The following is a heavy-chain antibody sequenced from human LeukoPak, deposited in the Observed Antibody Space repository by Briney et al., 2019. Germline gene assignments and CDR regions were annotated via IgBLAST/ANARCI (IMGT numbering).Heavy chain of an antibody. CDR1: GFTFSEYW. Sequence: PGGSLRLSCVVSGFTFSEYWMTWVRQAPGKGLEWVAHVKPDGSEKSYVDSVKGRFTISRDNAQNSLYLQMNSLRAEDTAVYYCARDRGYYVFDYWGQGTLVTVSS. J-gene: IGHJ4*02. D-gene: IGHD3-22*01. V-gene: IGHV3-7*01. CDR2: VKPDGSEK. CDR3: ARDRGYYVFDY.